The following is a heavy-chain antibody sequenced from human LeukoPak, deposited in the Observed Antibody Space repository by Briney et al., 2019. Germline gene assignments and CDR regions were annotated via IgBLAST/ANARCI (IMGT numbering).Heavy chain of an antibody. D-gene: IGHD1-14*01. CDR1: GGSISSGGCY. V-gene: IGHV4-31*03. CDR3: ARAGCNLPGDDY. J-gene: IGHJ4*02. CDR2: IYYSGST. Sequence: SQTLSLTCTVSGGSISSGGCYRSWIRQHPGKGLEWIGYIYYSGSTYYNPSLKSRVTISVDTSKTQFSLKLSSVTAADTAVYYCARAGCNLPGDDYWGQGTLVTVSS.